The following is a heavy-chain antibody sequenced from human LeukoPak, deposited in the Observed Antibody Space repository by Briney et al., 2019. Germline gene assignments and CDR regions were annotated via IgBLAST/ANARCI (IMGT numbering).Heavy chain of an antibody. V-gene: IGHV4-39*07. D-gene: IGHD6-13*01. CDR3: ARDLSAYSSSWYYFDY. J-gene: IGHJ4*02. Sequence: NPSETLSLTCTVSGGSISSSSYYWGWIRQPPGKGLGWIGSIYYSGSTYYNPSLKSRVTISVDTSKNQFSLKLSSVTAADTAVYYCARDLSAYSSSWYYFDYWGQGTLVTVSS. CDR2: IYYSGST. CDR1: GGSISSSSYY.